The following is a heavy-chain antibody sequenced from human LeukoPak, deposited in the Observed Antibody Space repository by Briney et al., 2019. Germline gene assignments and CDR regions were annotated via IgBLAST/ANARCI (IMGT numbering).Heavy chain of an antibody. CDR2: IYHSGST. V-gene: IGHV4-38-2*02. Sequence: PSETLSLTCTVSGYSISSGYYWGWIRQPPGKGLEWIGSIYHSGSTNYNPSLKSRVTISVDTSKNQFSLKLSSVTAADTAVYYCARTGYCSGGSCPWYYYYYMDVWGKGTTVTVSS. CDR1: GYSISSGYY. D-gene: IGHD2-15*01. J-gene: IGHJ6*03. CDR3: ARTGYCSGGSCPWYYYYYMDV.